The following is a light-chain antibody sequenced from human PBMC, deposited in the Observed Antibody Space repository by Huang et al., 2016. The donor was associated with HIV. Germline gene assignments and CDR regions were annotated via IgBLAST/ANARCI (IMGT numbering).Light chain of an antibody. CDR2: ASS. CDR3: QQSYSAPPLT. V-gene: IGKV1-39*01. CDR1: QTISSY. J-gene: IGKJ4*01. Sequence: DIQMTQSPSSLSASVGDRVTITCRASQTISSYLNWYQQKPGKAPQLLIYASSSVQSGVPSRFSGSGSGTEFTLTISSLQPEDFATYYCQQSYSAPPLTFGGGTKVEI.